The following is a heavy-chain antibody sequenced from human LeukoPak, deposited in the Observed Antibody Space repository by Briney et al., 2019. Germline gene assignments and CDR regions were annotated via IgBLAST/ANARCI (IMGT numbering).Heavy chain of an antibody. CDR2: ISFSVNTK. CDR3: AKEGGGSSYYFDY. V-gene: IGHV3-48*04. D-gene: IGHD2-15*01. CDR1: GFTFSDYS. J-gene: IGHJ4*02. Sequence: GGSLRLSCAASGFTFSDYSMNWVRQAPGKGLEWVSYISFSVNTKYYGDSVKGRFTISRDNAKNSLYLHMDSLRAEDTAVYYCAKEGGGSSYYFDYWGQGTLVTVSS.